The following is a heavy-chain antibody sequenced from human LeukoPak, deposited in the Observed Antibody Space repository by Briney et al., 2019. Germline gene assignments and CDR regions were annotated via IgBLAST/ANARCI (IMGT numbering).Heavy chain of an antibody. D-gene: IGHD3-16*01. CDR1: GGSISSYY. J-gene: IGHJ5*02. Sequence: PSETLSLTCTVSGGSISSYYWSWIRQPPGKGLEWIGYIYYSGSTNYNPSLKSRVTISVDTSKNQFSLKLSSVTAADTAVYYCARRGTQRKGWNWLDPWGQGILVTVSS. CDR2: IYYSGST. CDR3: ARRGTQRKGWNWLDP. V-gene: IGHV4-59*08.